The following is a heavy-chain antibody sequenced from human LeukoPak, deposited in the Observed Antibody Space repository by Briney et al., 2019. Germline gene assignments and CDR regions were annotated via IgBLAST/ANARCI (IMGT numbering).Heavy chain of an antibody. CDR2: FYYSGAT. J-gene: IGHJ4*02. CDR3: ARSNARDGYNFGY. CDR1: GGSITSSY. Sequence: SETLSLTCTVSGGSITSSYWSWLRQPPGKGLQWIGYFYYSGATNYNPSLKSRVTISVDTSKTQLSLKMTSMTAADTAVYYCARSNARDGYNFGYWGQGTLVTVSS. D-gene: IGHD5-24*01. V-gene: IGHV4-59*08.